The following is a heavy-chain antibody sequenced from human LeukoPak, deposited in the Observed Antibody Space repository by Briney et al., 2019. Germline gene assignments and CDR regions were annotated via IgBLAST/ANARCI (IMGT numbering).Heavy chain of an antibody. V-gene: IGHV5-51*01. Sequence: GESLKISCQGSGYSFNSYWIGWVRQMPGKGLEWMGIIYPGNSDSRYSPAFRVQVTISADKSISTAYLQWISLKATDASMYDCARHRDDGGNFPFDYWGQGTLVTVSS. CDR3: ARHRDDGGNFPFDY. CDR1: GYSFNSYW. CDR2: IYPGNSDS. D-gene: IGHD4-23*01. J-gene: IGHJ4*02.